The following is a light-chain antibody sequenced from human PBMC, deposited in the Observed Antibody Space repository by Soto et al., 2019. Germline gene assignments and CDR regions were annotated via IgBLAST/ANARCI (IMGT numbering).Light chain of an antibody. Sequence: EVVLTQSPGTLSLSPGERATLSCRASQSVGSSYLAWYQQKPGQAPRLLIYGASSRATGIPDRFSGSGSGTDFTLTITRLEPEDSAVYYCQQYNNWPPTFGQGTRLEIK. J-gene: IGKJ5*01. CDR2: GAS. CDR1: QSVGSSY. CDR3: QQYNNWPPT. V-gene: IGKV3-20*01.